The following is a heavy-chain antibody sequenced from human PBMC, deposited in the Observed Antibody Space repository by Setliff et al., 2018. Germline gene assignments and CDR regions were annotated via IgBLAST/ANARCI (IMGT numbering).Heavy chain of an antibody. CDR1: GGYIRSFH. D-gene: IGHD5-12*01. CDR2: IYYSGTT. Sequence: PSETLSLTCTVSGGYIRSFHWSWIRQSPGKGLEWIGYIYYSGTTNYNPSLKSRVTISVDTSKNQLSLKLSSVTAADTAVYYCARSEGRRDGYNWWGQGTLVTVSS. J-gene: IGHJ4*02. V-gene: IGHV4-59*12. CDR3: ARSEGRRDGYNW.